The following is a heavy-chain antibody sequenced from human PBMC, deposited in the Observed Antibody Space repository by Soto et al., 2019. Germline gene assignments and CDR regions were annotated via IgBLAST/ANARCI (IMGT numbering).Heavy chain of an antibody. CDR2: ISGSGGST. D-gene: IGHD6-6*01. J-gene: IGHJ4*02. CDR3: AKGGYSSSSPNDFDY. V-gene: IGHV3-23*01. CDR1: GFTFSSYA. Sequence: EVQLLESGGGLVQPGGSLRLSCAASGFTFSSYAMSWVRQAPGKGLEWVSAISGSGGSTYYADSVKGRFTISRDNSKNTLYLQMTSLRAEDTAVYYCAKGGYSSSSPNDFDYWGQGTLVTGSS.